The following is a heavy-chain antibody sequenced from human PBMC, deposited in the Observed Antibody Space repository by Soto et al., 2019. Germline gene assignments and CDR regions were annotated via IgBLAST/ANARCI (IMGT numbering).Heavy chain of an antibody. Sequence: SETLSLTCAVYGGSFSGYYWSWIRQPPGKGLEWIGEINHSGSTNYNPSLKSRVTISVDTSKNQFSLKLSSVTAADTAVYYCARDRYYAFWSGYSYYYYGMDVWGQGTTVTVSS. CDR1: GGSFSGYY. D-gene: IGHD3-3*01. CDR2: INHSGST. J-gene: IGHJ6*02. V-gene: IGHV4-34*01. CDR3: ARDRYYAFWSGYSYYYYGMDV.